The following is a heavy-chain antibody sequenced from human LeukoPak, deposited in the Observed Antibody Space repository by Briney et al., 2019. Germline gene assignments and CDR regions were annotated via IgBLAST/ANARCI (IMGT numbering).Heavy chain of an antibody. CDR1: GYTFTSYD. V-gene: IGHV1-8*01. CDR3: AGGEYQLLSGYYYYYMDV. J-gene: IGHJ6*03. D-gene: IGHD2-2*01. Sequence: ASVKVSCKASGYTFTSYDINWVRQATGQGLEWMGWMNPNSGNTGYAQKFQGRVTITRNTSISTAYMELSSLKTEDTAVYYCAGGEYQLLSGYYYYYMDVWGKGTTVTISS. CDR2: MNPNSGNT.